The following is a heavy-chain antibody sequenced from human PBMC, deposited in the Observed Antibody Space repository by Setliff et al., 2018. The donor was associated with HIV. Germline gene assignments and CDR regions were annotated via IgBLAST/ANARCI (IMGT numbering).Heavy chain of an antibody. CDR1: GYTLTSYY. CDR3: ARDATYDYVWGTSSLVLDY. D-gene: IGHD3-16*01. CDR2: INPGDGST. V-gene: IGHV1-46*01. J-gene: IGHJ4*02. Sequence: GASVKVSCKASGYTLTSYYIYWVRQAPGQGLQWMGIINPGDGSTIYAQKFQGRVTMTRDTSTSTLYMELSSLRSEDTAVYYCARDATYDYVWGTSSLVLDYWGQGTLVTSPQ.